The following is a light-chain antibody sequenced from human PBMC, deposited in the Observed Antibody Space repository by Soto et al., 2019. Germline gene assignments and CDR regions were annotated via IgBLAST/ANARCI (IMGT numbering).Light chain of an antibody. CDR3: QQYYSTPT. Sequence: DIVMTQSPDSLAVSLGERATINCKSSQSVLYSSNNKNYLAWYQQKPGQPPELLIYWASTRESGVPDRFSGSGSGTDFTLTITSLQAEDVAIYYCQQYYSTPTFGGGTKVEIK. J-gene: IGKJ4*01. CDR1: QSVLYSSNNKNY. V-gene: IGKV4-1*01. CDR2: WAS.